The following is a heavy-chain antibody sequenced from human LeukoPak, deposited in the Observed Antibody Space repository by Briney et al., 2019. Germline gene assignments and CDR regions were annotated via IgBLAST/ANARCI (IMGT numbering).Heavy chain of an antibody. CDR2: IIPILGIA. CDR1: GYTLTELS. Sequence: SVKVSCKVSGYTLTELSMHWVRQAPGQGLEWMGRIIPILGIANYAQKFQGRVTITADKSTSTAYMELSSLRSEDTAVYYCAREHYYGSGSYYMFDYWGQGTLVTVSS. D-gene: IGHD3-10*01. V-gene: IGHV1-69*04. CDR3: AREHYYGSGSYYMFDY. J-gene: IGHJ4*02.